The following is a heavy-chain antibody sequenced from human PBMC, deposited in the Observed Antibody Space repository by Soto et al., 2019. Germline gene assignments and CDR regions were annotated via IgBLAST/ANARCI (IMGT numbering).Heavy chain of an antibody. CDR1: GFTFGGYA. J-gene: IGHJ4*02. D-gene: IGHD5-12*01. CDR3: ARDGVATRAFDY. V-gene: IGHV3-64*01. CDR2: ISSDGGST. Sequence: EVLLVESGGGLVQPGGSLRLSCAASGFTFGGYAMHWVRQAPGKGLEYVSRISSDGGSTYYVNSVKGRFAISRDNSKNTMYLQLGSLRTDDMAVYYCARDGVATRAFDYWGQGTLVTVSS.